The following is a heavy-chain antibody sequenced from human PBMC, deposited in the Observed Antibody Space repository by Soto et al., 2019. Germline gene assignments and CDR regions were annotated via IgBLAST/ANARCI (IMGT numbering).Heavy chain of an antibody. CDR2: IDPAGGTT. D-gene: IGHD2-15*01. V-gene: IGHV3-23*01. CDR1: GFPFSTYV. Sequence: GGSLRLSCSASGFPFSTYVMSWVRQAPGKGLERVSTIDPAGGTTNYADSVRGRFTISRDNSRNTLYLQMNSLRVEDTAVYYCAKGGYPGYCSGGSCPYYSDYWGQGALVTVSS. CDR3: AKGGYPGYCSGGSCPYYSDY. J-gene: IGHJ4*02.